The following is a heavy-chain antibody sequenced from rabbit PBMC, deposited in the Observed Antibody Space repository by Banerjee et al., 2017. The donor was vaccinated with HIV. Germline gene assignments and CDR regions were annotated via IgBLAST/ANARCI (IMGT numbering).Heavy chain of an antibody. Sequence: QQQLEESGGDLVKPEGSLTLTCTASGFSFSSYWMCWVRQAPGKGLEWIACIYTGSSGTTAYASWAKGRFTISKTSSTTVTLQMTSLTAADTATYFCARSFSGWYYFNLWGPGTLVTVS. CDR3: ARSFSGWYYFNL. V-gene: IGHV1S45*01. J-gene: IGHJ4*01. CDR2: IYTGSSGTT. D-gene: IGHD1-1*01. CDR1: GFSFSSYW.